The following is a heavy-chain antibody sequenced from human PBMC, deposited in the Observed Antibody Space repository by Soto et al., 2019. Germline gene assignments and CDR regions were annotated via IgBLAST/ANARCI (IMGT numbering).Heavy chain of an antibody. D-gene: IGHD2-2*01. CDR3: ATTGYCSSTSCSTYYYYYGMDV. CDR1: GFTFSSYG. Sequence: GGSLRLSCAASGFTFSSYGMHWVRQAPGKGLEWVAVIWYDGSNKYYADSVKGRFTISRDNSKNTLYLQMNSLRAEDTAVYYCATTGYCSSTSCSTYYYYYGMDVWGQGTTVTVSS. J-gene: IGHJ6*02. CDR2: IWYDGSNK. V-gene: IGHV3-33*01.